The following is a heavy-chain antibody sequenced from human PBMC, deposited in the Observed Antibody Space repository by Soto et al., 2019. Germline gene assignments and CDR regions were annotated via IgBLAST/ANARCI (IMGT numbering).Heavy chain of an antibody. CDR1: GFTFSSYA. J-gene: IGHJ4*02. V-gene: IGHV3-23*01. D-gene: IGHD1-26*01. CDR2: ISGSGGST. Sequence: PGGSLRLSCAASGFTFSSYAMSWVRQAPGKGLEWVSAISGSGGSTYYTDSVKGRFTVSRDNSKNTVYLQMNSLRAEDTAVYYCAKDRDRGGSYYFDYWGQGTLVTVS. CDR3: AKDRDRGGSYYFDY.